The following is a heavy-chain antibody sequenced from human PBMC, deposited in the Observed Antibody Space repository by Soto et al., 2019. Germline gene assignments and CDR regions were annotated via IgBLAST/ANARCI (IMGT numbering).Heavy chain of an antibody. D-gene: IGHD2-21*02. Sequence: QVQLVESGGGVVQPGRSLRLSCAASGFTFSSYGMHWVRQAPGKGLEWVAVIWYDGSNKYYADSVKGRFTISRDNSKNTLYLHVNSLRAEDTAVYYCARHQTAPDYWGQGTLVTDSS. CDR2: IWYDGSNK. V-gene: IGHV3-33*01. CDR3: ARHQTAPDY. CDR1: GFTFSSYG. J-gene: IGHJ4*02.